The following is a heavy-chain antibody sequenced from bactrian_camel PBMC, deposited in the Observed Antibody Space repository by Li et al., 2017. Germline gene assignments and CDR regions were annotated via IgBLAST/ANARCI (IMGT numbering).Heavy chain of an antibody. D-gene: IGHD3*01. CDR1: GFTFSQSY. Sequence: HVQLVESGGGLVQPGGSLTLSCAASGFTFSQSYMTWVRQAPGKGLEWVAQIAYDGWVTRYHDSAKGRFAISRDNGKNTLNLEMNNLKPEDTAMYYCAVRSSGGLCYYGEDYFDSWGQGTQVTVS. CDR3: AVRSSGGLCYYGEDYFDS. J-gene: IGHJ6*01. CDR2: IAYDGWVT. V-gene: IGHV3S6*01.